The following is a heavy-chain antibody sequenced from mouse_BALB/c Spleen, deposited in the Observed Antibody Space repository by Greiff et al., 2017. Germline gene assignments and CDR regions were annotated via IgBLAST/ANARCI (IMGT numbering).Heavy chain of an antibody. D-gene: IGHD1-1*01. V-gene: IGHV1-63*02. Sequence: QVQLQQSGAELVRPGTSVKISCKASGYTFTNYWLGWVKQRPGHGLEWIGEILPGSGSTNYNEKFKGKATFTADTSSNTAYMQLSSLTSEDSAVYYCARRGLYYGSSHFDYWGQGTTLTVSS. CDR2: ILPGSGST. CDR1: GYTFTNYW. CDR3: ARRGLYYGSSHFDY. J-gene: IGHJ2*01.